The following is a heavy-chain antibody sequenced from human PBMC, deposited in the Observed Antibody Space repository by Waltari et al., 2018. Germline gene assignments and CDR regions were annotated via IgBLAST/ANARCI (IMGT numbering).Heavy chain of an antibody. CDR3: ARRDSPYRGGNWFDP. CDR1: GGSFSDYY. CDR2: INLSGRT. V-gene: IGHV4-34*01. D-gene: IGHD1-26*01. J-gene: IGHJ5*02. Sequence: QVQLQQWGAGLLKPSETLSLTCGVYGGSFSDYYWVWIRPPPEKGLEWIGEINLSGRTNYKASLKSRVTILVDTSKNQFSLRLTAVTAADTAVYYCARRDSPYRGGNWFDPWGQGTLVTVSS.